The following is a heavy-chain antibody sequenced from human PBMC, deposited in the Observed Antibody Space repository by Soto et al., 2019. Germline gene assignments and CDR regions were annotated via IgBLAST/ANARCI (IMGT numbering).Heavy chain of an antibody. CDR1: GYTFTSYY. CDR2: INPSGGST. V-gene: IGHV1-46*01. D-gene: IGHD6-13*01. J-gene: IGHJ6*02. CDR3: ARQKQPVQSGDYYYGMDV. Sequence: ASVKVSCKASGYTFTSYYMHWVRQAPGQGLEWMGIINPSGGSTSYAQKFQGRVTMTRDTSTSTVYMGLSSLRSEDTAVYYCARQKQPVQSGDYYYGMDVWGQGTTVTVSS.